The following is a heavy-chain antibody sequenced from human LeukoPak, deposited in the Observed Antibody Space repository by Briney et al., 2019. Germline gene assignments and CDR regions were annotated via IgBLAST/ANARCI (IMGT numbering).Heavy chain of an antibody. D-gene: IGHD3-10*01. CDR3: ARRATMVRGVII. Sequence: SETLSLTCTVSGGSISSYYWSWIRQPPGKGLDWIGYIYCSGSTNYNPSLKSRVTISVDTSKNQFSLKLSSVTAADTAVYYCARRATMVRGVIIWGQGTLVTVSS. V-gene: IGHV4-59*08. J-gene: IGHJ4*02. CDR1: GGSISSYY. CDR2: IYCSGST.